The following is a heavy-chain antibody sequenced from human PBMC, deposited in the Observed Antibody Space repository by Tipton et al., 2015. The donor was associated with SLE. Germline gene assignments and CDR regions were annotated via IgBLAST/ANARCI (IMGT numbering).Heavy chain of an antibody. CDR2: ISHTGST. Sequence: TLSLTCDVSGYSISSGYYWGWIRQPPGKGLEWVGSISHTGSTYYNPSLKSRATISLDTSKNHFSLRLTSVTAADAAVYSCARSRESVNSAAFEIWGQGTMVTVSS. CDR1: GYSISSGYY. CDR3: ARSRESVNSAAFEI. J-gene: IGHJ3*02. V-gene: IGHV4-38-2*01. D-gene: IGHD4-23*01.